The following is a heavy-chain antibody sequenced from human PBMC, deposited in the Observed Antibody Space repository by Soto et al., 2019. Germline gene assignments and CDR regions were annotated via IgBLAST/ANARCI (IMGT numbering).Heavy chain of an antibody. CDR3: ARLLEGYYFDY. Sequence: PSETLSLTCTVSGASISDYNWGWVRQPPGKGLEYIGYIYYIGSTHYDPSLKSRVSISVDSSKNQFSLKLTSVTAADTAVYYCARLLEGYYFDYWGQGTLVTVSS. CDR1: GASISDYN. CDR2: IYYIGST. J-gene: IGHJ4*02. V-gene: IGHV4-59*08. D-gene: IGHD2-21*01.